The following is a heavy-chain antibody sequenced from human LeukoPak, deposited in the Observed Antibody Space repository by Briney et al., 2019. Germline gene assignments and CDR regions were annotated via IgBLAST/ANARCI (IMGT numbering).Heavy chain of an antibody. J-gene: IGHJ4*02. CDR2: ISAYNGNT. CDR1: GGTFSSYA. D-gene: IGHD6-13*01. CDR3: ARDSTAAGTPDFDY. Sequence: ASVKVSCKASGGTFSSYAISWVRQAPGQGLEWMGWISAYNGNTNYAQKLQGRVTMTTDTSTSTAYMELRSLRSDDTAVYYCARDSTAAGTPDFDYRGQGTLVTVSS. V-gene: IGHV1-18*01.